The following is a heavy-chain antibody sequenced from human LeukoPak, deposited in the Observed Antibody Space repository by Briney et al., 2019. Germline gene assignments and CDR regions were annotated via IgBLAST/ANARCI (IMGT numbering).Heavy chain of an antibody. D-gene: IGHD3-3*01. CDR2: INHSGST. J-gene: IGHJ3*02. CDR1: GGSFSGYY. CDR3: ARGLETISDAFDI. V-gene: IGHV4-34*01. Sequence: SETLSLTCAVYGGSFSGYYWSWIRQPPGKGLEWIGEINHSGSTNYNPSLKSRVTISVDTSKNQFPLKLSSATAADTAVYYCARGLETISDAFDIWGQGTMVTVSS.